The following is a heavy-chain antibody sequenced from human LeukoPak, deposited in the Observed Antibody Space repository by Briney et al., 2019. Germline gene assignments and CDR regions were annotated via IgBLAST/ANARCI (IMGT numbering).Heavy chain of an antibody. J-gene: IGHJ4*02. V-gene: IGHV4-34*01. Sequence: SETLSLTCAVYGGSFSGYYWSWIRQPPGKGLEWIGEINHSGSTNYNPSLKSRVTISVDTSKNQFSLKLSSVTAADTAVHYCARGTYFVDYWGQGTLVTVSS. D-gene: IGHD3-10*01. CDR2: INHSGST. CDR1: GGSFSGYY. CDR3: ARGTYFVDY.